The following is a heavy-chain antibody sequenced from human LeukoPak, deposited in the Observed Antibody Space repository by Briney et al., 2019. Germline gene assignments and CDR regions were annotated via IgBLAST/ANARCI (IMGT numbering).Heavy chain of an antibody. J-gene: IGHJ3*02. V-gene: IGHV4-39*01. CDR1: GGSISSSSYY. Sequence: PSETLSLTRTVSGGSISSSSYYWGWIRQPPGKGLEWIGSIYYSGSTYYNPSLKSRVTISVDASKNQFSLKLSSVTAADTAVYYCARQGMIVPNYAFDIWGQGTMVTVSS. CDR2: IYYSGST. CDR3: ARQGMIVPNYAFDI. D-gene: IGHD3-22*01.